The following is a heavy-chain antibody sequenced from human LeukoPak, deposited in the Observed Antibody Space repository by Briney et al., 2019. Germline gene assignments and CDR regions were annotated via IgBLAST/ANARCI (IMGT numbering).Heavy chain of an antibody. CDR3: AKDYEPLVGVHRWGDWFDP. Sequence: GGSLRLSCAASGFTFSAFGMHWVRQAPGKGLEWVTFIPYDGSDKYYADSVKGRFTISRDNSKNTLYLQMNSLRAEDTAVYYCAKDYEPLVGVHRWGDWFDPWGQGTLVTVSS. J-gene: IGHJ5*02. CDR2: IPYDGSDK. CDR1: GFTFSAFG. V-gene: IGHV3-30*02. D-gene: IGHD1-26*01.